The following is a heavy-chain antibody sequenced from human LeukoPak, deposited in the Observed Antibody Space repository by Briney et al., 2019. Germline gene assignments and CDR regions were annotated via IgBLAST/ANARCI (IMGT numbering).Heavy chain of an antibody. CDR3: ARRYCSSTSCLFDY. V-gene: IGHV3-23*01. CDR2: ISGSGGST. CDR1: GFTFSSYA. J-gene: IGHJ4*02. D-gene: IGHD2-2*01. Sequence: GGSLRLSCAASGFTFSSYAMHWVRQAPGKGLEWVSAISGSGGSTYYADSVKGRFTISRDNSKNTLYLQLNSLRAEDTAVYYCARRYCSSTSCLFDYWGQGTLVTVSS.